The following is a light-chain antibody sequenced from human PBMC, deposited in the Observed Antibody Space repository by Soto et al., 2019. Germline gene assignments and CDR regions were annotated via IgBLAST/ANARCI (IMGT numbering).Light chain of an antibody. CDR1: QSINNS. V-gene: IGKV3-11*01. Sequence: ELVMTQSPATLSLSPGERATLSCRASQSINNSLVRYHQKPGQAPRLLIYDTSSRANGIPARFSGSGSGTEFTLRISSLEPEDFAVYDCQQRRSWPLTFGGGTKVEIK. J-gene: IGKJ4*01. CDR2: DTS. CDR3: QQRRSWPLT.